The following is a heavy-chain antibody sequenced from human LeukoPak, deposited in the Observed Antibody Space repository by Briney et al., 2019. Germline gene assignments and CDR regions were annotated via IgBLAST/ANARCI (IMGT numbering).Heavy chain of an antibody. J-gene: IGHJ3*02. Sequence: SETLSLTCTVSGYSISSGYYWGWIRQPPGKGLEWIGSIYHSGSTYYNPSLKSRVTISVDTSKNQFSLKLSSVTAADTAVYYWARDPLRGAFDIWGQGTMVTVSS. V-gene: IGHV4-38-2*02. CDR3: ARDPLRGAFDI. CDR1: GYSISSGYY. CDR2: IYHSGST.